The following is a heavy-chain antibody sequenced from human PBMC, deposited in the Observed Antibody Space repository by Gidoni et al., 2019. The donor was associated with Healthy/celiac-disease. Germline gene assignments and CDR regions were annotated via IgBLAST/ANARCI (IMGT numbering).Heavy chain of an antibody. CDR1: GGSISSSSYY. CDR3: ARHPRAYCGGDCYYHGSIRD. D-gene: IGHD2-21*02. Sequence: QLQLQESGPGLVTPSETLSLTCTVSGGSISSSSYYWGWIRQPPGQGLGWIGSIYYSGSTYYNPSLKSRVTISVDTSKNQFSLKLSSVTAADTAVYYCARHPRAYCGGDCYYHGSIRDWGQGTLVTVSS. J-gene: IGHJ4*02. V-gene: IGHV4-39*01. CDR2: IYYSGST.